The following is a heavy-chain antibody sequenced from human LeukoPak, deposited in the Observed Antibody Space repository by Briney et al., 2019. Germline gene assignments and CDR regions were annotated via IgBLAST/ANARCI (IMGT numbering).Heavy chain of an antibody. D-gene: IGHD1-26*01. CDR2: IEQDGSQK. Sequence: GSLRLSFAASGFTFSSYWLSCVRQAPGKGLEWVASIEQDGSQKYYVDSVRGRFTISRDNAKNSVYLQTNSLRVEDTAVYYCARNCGSNPFDYWGQGTLVTVSS. J-gene: IGHJ4*02. V-gene: IGHV3-7*01. CDR1: GFTFSSYW. CDR3: ARNCGSNPFDY.